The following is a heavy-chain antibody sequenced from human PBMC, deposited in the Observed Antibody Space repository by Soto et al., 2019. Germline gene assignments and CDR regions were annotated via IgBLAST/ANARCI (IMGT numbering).Heavy chain of an antibody. CDR3: ARDRSYGFTFLFPNWFGP. Sequence: PGGSLRHPCPVSAFTHSGGAMRWVRLAPGKWLEWDSPISSHIRYCSDADSVKGRFTISRDNAKTSLYLQMNSLRAEDTAVYSCARDRSYGFTFLFPNWFGPWGQGTLVTVS. D-gene: IGHD5-18*01. CDR2: ISSHIRYC. CDR1: AFTHSGGA. V-gene: IGHV3-21*03. J-gene: IGHJ5*02.